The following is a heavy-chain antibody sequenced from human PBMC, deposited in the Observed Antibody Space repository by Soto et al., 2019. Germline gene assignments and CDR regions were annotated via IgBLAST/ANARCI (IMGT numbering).Heavy chain of an antibody. Sequence: QELLQESGPGLVKTSGTLSLSCSVSGGSIRSTNWWTWVRQPPGKGLEWIGEIYHSGDTNYKPSLKNRFNISVPKSKNQFSLILTSVTAADTAVYYCAKAVKHAGAGWDWGPGTLVTFSS. J-gene: IGHJ4*02. CDR1: GGSIRSTNW. V-gene: IGHV4-4*02. CDR2: IYHSGDT. CDR3: AKAVKHAGAGWD. D-gene: IGHD3-10*01.